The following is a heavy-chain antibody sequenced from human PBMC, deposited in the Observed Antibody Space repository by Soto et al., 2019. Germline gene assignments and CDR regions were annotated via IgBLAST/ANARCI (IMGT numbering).Heavy chain of an antibody. CDR1: GYTFTSYA. V-gene: IGHV1-3*01. D-gene: IGHD3-9*01. CDR2: INAGNGNT. CDR3: ARVAFLLTGYYEAFDI. J-gene: IGHJ3*02. Sequence: SGAEVKKPGASVKVSCQASGYTFTSYAMHWVRQAPGQRLEWMGWINAGNGNTKYSQKFQGRVTITRDTSASTAYMELSSLRSEDTAVYYCARVAFLLTGYYEAFDIWGQGTMVTVSS.